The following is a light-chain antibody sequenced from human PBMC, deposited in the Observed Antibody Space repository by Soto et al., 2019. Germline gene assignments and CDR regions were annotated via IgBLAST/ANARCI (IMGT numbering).Light chain of an antibody. Sequence: QAVVTQSPSASGTPGQRVTISCSGSSSDIGSSPVNWYQQLPGTAPKLLIYSNTQRPSGVPDRFSGSKSGTSASLAISGLQSEDEADYYCGAWDDSLNGYVFGTGTKVTVL. CDR1: SSDIGSSP. V-gene: IGLV1-44*01. CDR2: SNT. J-gene: IGLJ1*01. CDR3: GAWDDSLNGYV.